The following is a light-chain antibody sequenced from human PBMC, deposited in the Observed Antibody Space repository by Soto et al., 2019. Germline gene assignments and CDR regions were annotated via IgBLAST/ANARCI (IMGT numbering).Light chain of an antibody. CDR3: TSYTSSSTLVV. Sequence: QSVLTQPASVSGSPGQSITISCTGTSSDVGGYNYVSWYQQHPGKAPKLMIYDVSNRPSGVSNRFSSSKSGNTASLIISGLQAEDEAYYYCTSYTSSSTLVVFGGGTKLTVL. V-gene: IGLV2-14*01. J-gene: IGLJ2*01. CDR1: SSDVGGYNY. CDR2: DVS.